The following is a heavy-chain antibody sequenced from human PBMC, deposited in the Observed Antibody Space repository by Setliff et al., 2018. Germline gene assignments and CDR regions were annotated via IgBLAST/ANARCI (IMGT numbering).Heavy chain of an antibody. D-gene: IGHD3-10*01. J-gene: IGHJ4*02. CDR2: FHTGGST. Sequence: SETLSLTCSVSGGSISGAGYYWTWIRQPAGKGLEWIGHFHTGGSTNYNRSLRSRVSISVDTSKNQFSLKLTSVTAADTAVYYCATPGRRFGESIDYWGQGTLVTVSS. V-gene: IGHV4-61*09. CDR1: GGSISGAGYY. CDR3: ATPGRRFGESIDY.